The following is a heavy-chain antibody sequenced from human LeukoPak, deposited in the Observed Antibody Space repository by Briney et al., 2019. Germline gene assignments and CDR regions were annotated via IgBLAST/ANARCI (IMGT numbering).Heavy chain of an antibody. J-gene: IGHJ6*03. CDR2: IYYSGST. CDR1: GGSISSSSYY. CDR3: ARVIAVYYYYYMDV. Sequence: PSETLSLTCTVSGGSISSSSYYWGWIRQPPGKGLEWIGYIYYSGSTNYNPSLKSRVTISVDTSKNQFSLKLSSVTAADTAVYYCARVIAVYYYYYMDVWGKGTTVTVSS. V-gene: IGHV4-61*05. D-gene: IGHD2-21*01.